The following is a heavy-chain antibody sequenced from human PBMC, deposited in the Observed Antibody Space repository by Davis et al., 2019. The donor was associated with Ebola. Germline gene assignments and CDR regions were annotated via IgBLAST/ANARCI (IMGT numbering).Heavy chain of an antibody. CDR2: IYPGDSDT. CDR3: ARQGAMAGTPFDY. V-gene: IGHV5-51*01. D-gene: IGHD1-7*01. J-gene: IGHJ4*02. Sequence: GESLKISCKGSGYSFTSYWIGWVRQMPGKGLEWMGIIYPGDSDTRYSPSFQGQVTFSADKSISTAYLQWRSLRASDTAMYYCARQGAMAGTPFDYWGQGTLVTVSS. CDR1: GYSFTSYW.